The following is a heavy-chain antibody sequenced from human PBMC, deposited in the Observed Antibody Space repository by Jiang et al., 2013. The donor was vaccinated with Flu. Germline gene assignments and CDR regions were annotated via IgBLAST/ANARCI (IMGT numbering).Heavy chain of an antibody. J-gene: IGHJ4*02. D-gene: IGHD1-1*01. Sequence: PGGSLRLSCETSGFTFSDAWMSWVRQAPRRGLEWVGRIKSKASGGTRDFAAPVKGRFVISRDDSKNTVYLQMTSLKTEDTAVYYCTAGAGHADHDYWGQGALVTVSS. CDR3: TAGAGHADHDY. V-gene: IGHV3-15*01. CDR2: IKSKASGGTR. CDR1: GFTFSDAW.